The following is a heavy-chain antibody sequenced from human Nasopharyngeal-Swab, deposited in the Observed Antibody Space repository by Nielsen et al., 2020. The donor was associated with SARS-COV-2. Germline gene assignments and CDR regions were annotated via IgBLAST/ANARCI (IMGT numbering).Heavy chain of an antibody. Sequence: GESLKISCAASGFTFSSYGMNWVRQAPGKGLEWVSSISSSSSYIYYADSVKGRFTISRDNAKNSLYLQMNSLRAEDTAVYYCARVGYYYDSSGEYYYYYGMDVWGQGTTVTVSS. CDR3: ARVGYYYDSSGEYYYYYGMDV. V-gene: IGHV3-21*01. CDR1: GFTFSSYG. D-gene: IGHD3-22*01. J-gene: IGHJ6*02. CDR2: ISSSSSYI.